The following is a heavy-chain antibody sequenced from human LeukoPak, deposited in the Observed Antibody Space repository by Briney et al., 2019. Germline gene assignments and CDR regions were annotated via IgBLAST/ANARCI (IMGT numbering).Heavy chain of an antibody. CDR1: GFTFSSYA. D-gene: IGHD3-10*01. V-gene: IGHV3-21*01. J-gene: IGHJ3*02. Sequence: GGSLRLSCAASGFTFSSYAIIWVRQAPGKGLEWVSSISSSSSYIYYADSVKGRFTISRDNAKNSLYLQMNSLRAEDTAVYYCSRDLTGRKYYGSGSYYNPLDIWGQGTMVTVSS. CDR2: ISSSSSYI. CDR3: SRDLTGRKYYGSGSYYNPLDI.